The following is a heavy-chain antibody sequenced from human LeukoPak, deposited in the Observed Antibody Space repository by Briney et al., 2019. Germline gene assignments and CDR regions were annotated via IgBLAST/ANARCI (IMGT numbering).Heavy chain of an antibody. CDR2: IGGGDT. CDR3: AKDGQSFNSMYDYFDA. D-gene: IGHD2-8*01. CDR1: GFTFRNFA. Sequence: GGSLRLSCSTSGFTFRNFAMSWVRQAPGKGLEWVSSIGGGDTYYADAVKGRFIISRDDSRSTVDLQMSSLRAEDTAVYYCAKDGQSFNSMYDYFDAWGPGTLVTVSS. V-gene: IGHV3-23*01. J-gene: IGHJ4*02.